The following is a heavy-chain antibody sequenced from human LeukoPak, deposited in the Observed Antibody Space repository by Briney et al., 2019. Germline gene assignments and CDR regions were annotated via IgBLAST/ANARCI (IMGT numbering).Heavy chain of an antibody. CDR3: AREVVAAAGTVDY. V-gene: IGHV4-38-2*02. J-gene: IGHJ4*02. CDR1: GYSISSGYF. CDR2: IYQSETA. D-gene: IGHD6-13*01. Sequence: SETLSLTCTVSGYSISSGYFWGWMRQPPGKGLEWIGSIYQSETAHYNPSLKSRVTISVDTSKNQFSLKLSSVTAADTAVYYCAREVVAAAGTVDYWGQGILVTVSS.